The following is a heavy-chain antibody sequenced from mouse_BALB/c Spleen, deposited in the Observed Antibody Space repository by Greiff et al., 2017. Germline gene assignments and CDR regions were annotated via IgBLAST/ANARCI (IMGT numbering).Heavy chain of an antibody. CDR1: GFSLTSYG. CDR3: ARHARVAMDY. V-gene: IGHV2-6-2*01. J-gene: IGHJ4*01. Sequence: QVQLKQSGPDLVAPSQSLSITCTVSGFSLTSYGVHWVRLPPGKGLEWLVVIWSDGSTTYNSALKSRLSISKDNSKSQVFLKMNRLQTDDTAMYCCARHARVAMDYWGQGTSVTVSS. CDR2: IWSDGST.